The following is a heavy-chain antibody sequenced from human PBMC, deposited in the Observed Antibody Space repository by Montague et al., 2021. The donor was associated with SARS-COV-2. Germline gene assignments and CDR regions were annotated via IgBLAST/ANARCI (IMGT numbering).Heavy chain of an antibody. D-gene: IGHD6-13*01. CDR3: ARIHVPAHGTSAASYSDY. V-gene: IGHV4-31*03. Sequence: TLSLTCIVSGGSISSDDSYWTWIRQHPGKGLEWIGYISYSGRTSYNVSLKSRLTISADTSDNQFSLKLTSMTAADTAVYYCARIHVPAHGTSAASYSDYWGRGTLVTVSS. CDR2: ISYSGRT. J-gene: IGHJ4*02. CDR1: GGSISSDDSY.